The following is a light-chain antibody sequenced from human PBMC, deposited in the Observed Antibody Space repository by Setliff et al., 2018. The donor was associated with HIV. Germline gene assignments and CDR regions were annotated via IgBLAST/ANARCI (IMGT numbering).Light chain of an antibody. CDR2: LNS. CDR1: SSNIGAGYD. V-gene: IGLV1-40*01. CDR3: QSYDSSLSGYYV. Sequence: QSVLTQPPSVSGAPGQRVTISCTGSSSNIGAGYDVHWYQQLPGTVPRLLIYLNSNRPSGVPDRFSGSKSGTSASLAITGLQAEDEADYYCQSYDSSLSGYYVFGTGTKV. J-gene: IGLJ1*01.